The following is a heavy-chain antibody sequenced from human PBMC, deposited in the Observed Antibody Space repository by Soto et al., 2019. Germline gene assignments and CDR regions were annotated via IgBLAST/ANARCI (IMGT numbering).Heavy chain of an antibody. CDR3: STLNSLGSDY. Sequence: GGSLRLSCAASGFSFSAAAIHWVRQASGRGLEWIGRIRSKTNNYATIDSATVKGRFIISRDDSKNTAYLEMISLKYEYTAVYYCSTLNSLGSDYWGQGCLVTVSS. D-gene: IGHD5-12*01. CDR2: IRSKTNNYAT. J-gene: IGHJ4*02. V-gene: IGHV3-73*01. CDR1: GFSFSAAA.